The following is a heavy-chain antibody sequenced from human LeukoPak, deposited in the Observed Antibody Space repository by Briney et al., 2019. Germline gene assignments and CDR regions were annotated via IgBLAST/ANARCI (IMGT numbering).Heavy chain of an antibody. CDR2: INSDGSST. CDR3: ARDDDFWSGFFDY. D-gene: IGHD3-3*01. V-gene: IGHV3-74*01. CDR1: GFTFSNYW. Sequence: GGSLRLSCAASGFTFSNYWMHWVRQAPGKGLVWVSRINSDGSSTSYADSVKGRFTISRDNAKNTLSLQMNSLRAEDTAVYYCARDDDFWSGFFDYWGQGTLVTVSS. J-gene: IGHJ4*02.